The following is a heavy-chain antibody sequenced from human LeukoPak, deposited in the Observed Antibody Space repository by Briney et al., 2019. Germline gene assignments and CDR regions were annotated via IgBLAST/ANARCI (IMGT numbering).Heavy chain of an antibody. CDR1: GYTFTSYY. Sequence: ASVKVSCTASGYTFTSYYMHWVRQAPGQGLEWMGIINPSGGSTSYAQKFQGRVTMTRDTSTSTVYMELSSLRSEDTAVYYCARAEQWLPHFDYWGQGTLVTVSS. CDR3: ARAEQWLPHFDY. J-gene: IGHJ4*02. D-gene: IGHD6-19*01. V-gene: IGHV1-46*01. CDR2: INPSGGST.